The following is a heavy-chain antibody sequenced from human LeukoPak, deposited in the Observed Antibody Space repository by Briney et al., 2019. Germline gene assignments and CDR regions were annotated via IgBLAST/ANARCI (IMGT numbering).Heavy chain of an antibody. CDR2: TYYSGST. J-gene: IGHJ6*03. CDR3: ARITAMDYYYYYYYMDV. Sequence: SETLSLTCTVSGGSISSYYWSWIRQPPGKGLEWIGYTYYSGSTNYNPSLKSRVTISVDTSKNQFSLKLSSVTAADTAVYYCARITAMDYYYYYYYMDVWGKGTTVTVSS. CDR1: GGSISSYY. V-gene: IGHV4-59*01. D-gene: IGHD5-18*01.